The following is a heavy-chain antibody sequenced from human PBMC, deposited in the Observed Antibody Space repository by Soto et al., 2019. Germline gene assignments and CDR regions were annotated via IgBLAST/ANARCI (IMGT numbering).Heavy chain of an antibody. J-gene: IGHJ3*02. CDR3: AKDSSTQTYYYDSSGYYPDAFDI. CDR1: GFTFSSYA. Sequence: PGGSLRLSCAASGFTFSSYAMSWVRQAPGKGLEWVSAISGSGGSTYYADSVKGRFTISRDNSKNTLYLQMNSLRAEDTAVYYCAKDSSTQTYYYDSSGYYPDAFDIWGQGTMVTVSS. CDR2: ISGSGGST. V-gene: IGHV3-23*01. D-gene: IGHD3-22*01.